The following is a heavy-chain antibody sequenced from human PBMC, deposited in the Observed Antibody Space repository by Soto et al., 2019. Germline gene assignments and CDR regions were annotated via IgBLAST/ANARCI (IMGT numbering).Heavy chain of an antibody. V-gene: IGHV1-24*01. Sequence: ASVKVSCKVSGYTLTELSMHWVRQAPGKGLEWMGGFDPEDGETIYAQNFQGRVTVTTDTSTSTAYMEVGSLRSDDTAVYYCARTCRSGGSCYLEYWGEGTLVTVSS. CDR3: ARTCRSGGSCYLEY. CDR2: FDPEDGET. J-gene: IGHJ4*02. D-gene: IGHD2-15*01. CDR1: GYTLTELS.